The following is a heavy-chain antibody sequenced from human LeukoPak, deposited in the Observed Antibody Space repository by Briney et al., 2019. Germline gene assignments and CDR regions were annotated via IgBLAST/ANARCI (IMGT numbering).Heavy chain of an antibody. D-gene: IGHD3-22*01. Sequence: GGSLRLSCAASGFTFTTYAMHWVRQVPGKGLQWVATIKEDGRQTYYVDSVMGRFTISIDSAKNSLYLQMNSLRVEETAVYYCYGTRGYWGQGALVTVSS. CDR1: GFTFTTYA. J-gene: IGHJ4*02. CDR2: IKEDGRQT. V-gene: IGHV3-7*01. CDR3: YGTRGY.